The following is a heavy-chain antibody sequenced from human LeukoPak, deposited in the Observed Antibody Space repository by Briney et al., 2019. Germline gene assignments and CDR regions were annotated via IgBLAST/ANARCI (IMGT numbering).Heavy chain of an antibody. J-gene: IGHJ4*02. CDR2: IIPILGIA. D-gene: IGHD5-24*01. V-gene: IGHV1-69*04. Sequence: ASVKVSCKASGGTFSSYAISWVRQAPGQGLEWMGRIIPILGIANYAQKFQGRVTITADKSTSTAYMELSSLRSEDTAVYYCARDRRDGYRSLNFGYWGQGTLVTVSS. CDR3: ARDRRDGYRSLNFGY. CDR1: GGTFSSYA.